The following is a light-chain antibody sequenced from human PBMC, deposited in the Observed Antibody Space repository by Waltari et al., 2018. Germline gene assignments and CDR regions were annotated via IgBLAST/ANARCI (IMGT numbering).Light chain of an antibody. CDR1: RSNIGNNY. CDR2: RNK. J-gene: IGLJ3*02. V-gene: IGLV1-47*01. Sequence: QSVLTQPPSASGTPGQRVTISCSGSRSNIGNNYVYWYQPLPGTAPKLLIYRNKQRPSGVPDRFSGSKSGTSASLAISGLRSEDEADYYCAVWDDSLSGRVFGGGTKVTVL. CDR3: AVWDDSLSGRV.